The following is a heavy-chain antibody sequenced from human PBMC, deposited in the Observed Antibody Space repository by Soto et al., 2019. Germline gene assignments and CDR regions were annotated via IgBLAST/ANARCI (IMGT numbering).Heavy chain of an antibody. V-gene: IGHV1-69*05. CDR2: IIPIFGTA. CDR1: GGTFSSYA. CDR3: AKDKGWELLHYYYGMDV. D-gene: IGHD1-26*01. J-gene: IGHJ6*02. Sequence: SVKVSCKASGGTFSSYAISWVRQAPGQGLEWMGGIIPIFGTANYAQKLQGRVTMTTDTSTSTAYMELRSLRSDDTAVYYCAKDKGWELLHYYYGMDVWGQGTTVTVSS.